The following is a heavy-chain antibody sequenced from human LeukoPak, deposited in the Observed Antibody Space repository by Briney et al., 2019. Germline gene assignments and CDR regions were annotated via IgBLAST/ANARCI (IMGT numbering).Heavy chain of an antibody. CDR3: ARDGHTYGYFYY. CDR2: VYYSGDS. Sequence: SETLSLTCTVSGGSISTHYWSWIRQSPGKGLEWIGYVYYSGDSKYHSSLNSRVTISVDTSKNQFSLKLTSVTNADTAVYYCARDGHTYGYFYYWGQGTPVTVSS. J-gene: IGHJ4*02. D-gene: IGHD5-18*01. CDR1: GGSISTHY. V-gene: IGHV4-59*11.